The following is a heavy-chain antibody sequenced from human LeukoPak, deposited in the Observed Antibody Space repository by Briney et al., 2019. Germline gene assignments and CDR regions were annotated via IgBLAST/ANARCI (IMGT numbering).Heavy chain of an antibody. D-gene: IGHD3-22*01. V-gene: IGHV3-66*02. J-gene: IGHJ4*02. CDR1: GFTVSSNY. CDR3: AREVAYYYDSSGYYDY. Sequence: GGSLRLSCAASGFTVSSNYMSWVRQAPGKGLEGVSVIYSGGSTYYADSVKGRFTISRDNSKNTLYHQMNSLRAEDTAVYYCAREVAYYYDSSGYYDYWGQGTLVTVSS. CDR2: IYSGGST.